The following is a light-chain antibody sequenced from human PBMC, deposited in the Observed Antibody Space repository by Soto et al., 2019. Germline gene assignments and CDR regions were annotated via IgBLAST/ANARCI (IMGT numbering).Light chain of an antibody. V-gene: IGKV3-20*01. CDR2: GVF. CDR3: QHYDGSPRT. Sequence: ETVLTQSPGTVSLSPGEIATLSCRTSQSVKSNYLAWYQQKPGQAPRLLIYGVFNRATGIPDRFSGSGSGTDFTLTISGLEPEDSAVYYCQHYDGSPRTFGQGTKLEIK. CDR1: QSVKSNY. J-gene: IGKJ2*01.